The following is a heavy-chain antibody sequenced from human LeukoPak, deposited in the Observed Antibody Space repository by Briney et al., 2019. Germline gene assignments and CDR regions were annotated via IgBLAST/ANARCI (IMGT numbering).Heavy chain of an antibody. Sequence: GGSLRLSCAASGFTFSSYGMHWVRQAPGKGLEWVAVIWYNGSNKYYADSVKGRFTISRDNSKNTLYLQMNSLRAEGTAVYYCAKGHLDFDYWGQGTLVTVSS. CDR3: AKGHLDFDY. CDR1: GFTFSSYG. CDR2: IWYNGSNK. J-gene: IGHJ4*02. V-gene: IGHV3-33*06.